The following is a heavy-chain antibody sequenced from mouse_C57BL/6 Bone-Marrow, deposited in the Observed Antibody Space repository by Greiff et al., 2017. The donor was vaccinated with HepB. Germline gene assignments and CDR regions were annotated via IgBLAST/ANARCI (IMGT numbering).Heavy chain of an antibody. CDR3: VRGGWFAY. J-gene: IGHJ3*01. V-gene: IGHV10-1*01. CDR2: IRSKSNNYAT. Sequence: DVKLVESGGGLVQPKGSLKLSCAASGFSFNTYAMNWVRQAPGKGLEWVARIRSKSNNYATYYADSVKDRFTISRDDSESMLYLQMNNLKTEDTAMYYCVRGGWFAYWGQGTLVTVSA. CDR1: GFSFNTYA.